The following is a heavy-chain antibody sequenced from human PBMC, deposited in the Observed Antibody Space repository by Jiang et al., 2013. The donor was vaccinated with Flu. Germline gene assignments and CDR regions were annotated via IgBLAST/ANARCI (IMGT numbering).Heavy chain of an antibody. D-gene: IGHD2-15*01. V-gene: IGHV4-59*01. J-gene: IGHJ3*02. CDR3: GRHVRRTDIVVVVAARYAFDI. CDR1: GGSLTTYY. Sequence: GSGLVKPSETLSLTCNVSGGSLTTYYWSWIRLPPGRGLEWIGYIYYSGSTNYNPSLKSRVTISVDTSKKQFSLELNSVTAADTAVYYCGRHVRRTDIVVVVAARYAFDIWGQGTMVTVSS. CDR2: IYYSGST.